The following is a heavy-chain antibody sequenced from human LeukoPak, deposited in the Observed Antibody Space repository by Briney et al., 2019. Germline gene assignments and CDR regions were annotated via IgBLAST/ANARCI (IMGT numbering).Heavy chain of an antibody. CDR2: IYYSGST. J-gene: IGHJ4*02. D-gene: IGHD5-18*01. V-gene: IGHV4-59*12. Sequence: SETLSLTCTVSGGSISSYYWSWIRQPPGKGLEWIGYIYYSGSTNYNPSLKSRVTISVDTSKNQFSLKLSSVTAADTAVYYCASSSAMVKWGFDYWGQGTLVTVSS. CDR3: ASSSAMVKWGFDY. CDR1: GGSISSYY.